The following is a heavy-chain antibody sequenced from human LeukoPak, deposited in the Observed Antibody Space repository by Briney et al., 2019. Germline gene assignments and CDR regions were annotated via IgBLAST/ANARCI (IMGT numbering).Heavy chain of an antibody. CDR3: ARPGHRAVAGQILLFLSY. Sequence: ASVKVSCKASGYTFTGYYMNWVRRAPGQGLEWMGWINPNSGGTNYAQKFQGRVTMTRDTSISTAYMELSRLRSEDTAVYYCARPGHRAVAGQILLFLSYWGQGTLVTVSS. D-gene: IGHD6-19*01. CDR1: GYTFTGYY. J-gene: IGHJ4*02. CDR2: INPNSGGT. V-gene: IGHV1-2*02.